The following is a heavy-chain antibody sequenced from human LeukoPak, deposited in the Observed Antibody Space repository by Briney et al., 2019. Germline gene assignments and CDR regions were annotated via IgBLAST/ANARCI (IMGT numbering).Heavy chain of an antibody. D-gene: IGHD1-26*01. CDR1: GDSVSSNSAA. Sequence: SQSLSLTCAISGDSVSSNSAAWNWIRQSPSRGLEWLGRTYYRSKWYYDYAVAVKSRISINPDTSKNQFSLQLSSVTPEDTAVYYCARDPVGGSTIFDYWGQGTLVTVSS. CDR3: ARDPVGGSTIFDY. V-gene: IGHV6-1*01. CDR2: TYYRSKWYY. J-gene: IGHJ4*02.